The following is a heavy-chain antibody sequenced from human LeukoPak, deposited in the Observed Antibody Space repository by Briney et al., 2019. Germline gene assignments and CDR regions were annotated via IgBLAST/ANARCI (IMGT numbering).Heavy chain of an antibody. J-gene: IGHJ4*02. Sequence: ASVKVSCKAPGYTFTSYDINWVRQAPGQGLEWMGWINPNSGGTNYAQKFQGRVTMTRDTSISTAYMELSRLRSDDTAVYYCARVRARYSGYDLVYWGQGSLVTVSS. D-gene: IGHD5-12*01. V-gene: IGHV1-2*02. CDR1: GYTFTSYD. CDR2: INPNSGGT. CDR3: ARVRARYSGYDLVY.